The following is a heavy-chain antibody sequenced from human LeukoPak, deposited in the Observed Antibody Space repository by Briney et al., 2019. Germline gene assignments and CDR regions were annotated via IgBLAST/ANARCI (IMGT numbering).Heavy chain of an antibody. V-gene: IGHV1-2*02. CDR1: GYTFTGYY. J-gene: IGHJ4*02. CDR3: ARDGALGMATTYPYYFDY. D-gene: IGHD5-24*01. Sequence: ASVKVSCKASGYTFTGYYMHWVRQAPGQGLEWMGWINPNSGGTNYAQKFQGRVTMTRDTSISTAYMELSRLRSDDTAVYYCARDGALGMATTYPYYFDYWGQGTLVTVSS. CDR2: INPNSGGT.